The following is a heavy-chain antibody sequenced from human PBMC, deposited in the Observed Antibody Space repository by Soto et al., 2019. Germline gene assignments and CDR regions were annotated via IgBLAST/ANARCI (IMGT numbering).Heavy chain of an antibody. Sequence: GASVKVSCKASGYTFTSYYMHWVRQAPGQGPEWMGIINPSGGSTSYAQKFQGRVTMTRDTSTSTVYMELSSLRSEDTAVYYCARGRGGYCSGGSCYFDYWGQGTLVTVSS. CDR1: GYTFTSYY. D-gene: IGHD2-15*01. J-gene: IGHJ4*02. CDR2: INPSGGST. CDR3: ARGRGGYCSGGSCYFDY. V-gene: IGHV1-46*01.